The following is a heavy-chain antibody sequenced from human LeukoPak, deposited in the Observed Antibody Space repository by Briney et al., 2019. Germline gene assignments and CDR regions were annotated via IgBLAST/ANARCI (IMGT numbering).Heavy chain of an antibody. Sequence: GWCLRLSRAATGFSFSAYWMTGVREAPGTGLEWVANINPAGSETYYVDPVKGRFSISRDNAKNLVYLQMNSLRAEDTAVYHCARFGYVAAVDVWGQGTPVTVSS. J-gene: IGHJ4*02. V-gene: IGHV3-7*01. CDR2: INPAGSET. D-gene: IGHD2-15*01. CDR3: ARFGYVAAVDV. CDR1: GFSFSAYW.